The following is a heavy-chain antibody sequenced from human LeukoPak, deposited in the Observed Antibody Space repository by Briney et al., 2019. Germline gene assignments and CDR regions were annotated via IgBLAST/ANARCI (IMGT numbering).Heavy chain of an antibody. J-gene: IGHJ4*02. CDR2: IYSGGST. Sequence: PGGSLRLSCAASGFTFSSYAMSWVRQAPGKGLEWVSVIYSGGSTYYADSVKGRFTISRDNSKNTLYLQMNSLRAEDTAVYYCARDLGSSAGLVYWGQGTLVTVSS. CDR3: ARDLGSSAGLVY. D-gene: IGHD2-15*01. V-gene: IGHV3-66*01. CDR1: GFTFSSYA.